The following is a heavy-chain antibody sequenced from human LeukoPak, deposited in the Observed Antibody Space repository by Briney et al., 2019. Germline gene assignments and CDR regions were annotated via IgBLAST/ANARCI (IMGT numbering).Heavy chain of an antibody. V-gene: IGHV1-24*01. CDR2: FDPEDGET. D-gene: IGHD3-10*01. Sequence: ASVKVSCKVSGYTLTELSMHWVRQAPGKGLEWMGGFDPEDGETIYAQKFQGRVTMTEDTSTDTAYMELSSLRSEDTAVYYCATLTMVRGVIKAFDYWGQGTLVTVSS. CDR1: GYTLTELS. J-gene: IGHJ4*02. CDR3: ATLTMVRGVIKAFDY.